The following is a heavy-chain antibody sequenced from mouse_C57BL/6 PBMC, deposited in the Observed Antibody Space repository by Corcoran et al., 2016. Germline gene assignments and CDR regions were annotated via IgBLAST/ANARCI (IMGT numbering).Heavy chain of an antibody. V-gene: IGHV1-26*01. CDR2: INPNNGGT. J-gene: IGHJ3*01. CDR1: GYTFTDYY. Sequence: EVQLQQSGPELVKPGASVKISCKASGYTFTDYYLNWVKQSHGKSLAWIGDINPNNGGTSYNQKFKGKATLTVDQSSSTAYMELRSLTSEDSAVYYCARKDYDSGAYWGQGTLVTVSA. D-gene: IGHD2-4*01. CDR3: ARKDYDSGAY.